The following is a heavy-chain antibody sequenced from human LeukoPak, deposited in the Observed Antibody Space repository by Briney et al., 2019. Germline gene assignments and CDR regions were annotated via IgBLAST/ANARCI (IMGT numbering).Heavy chain of an antibody. V-gene: IGHV3-11*01. CDR1: GFTFSDYY. CDR2: ISSSGSTI. CDR3: ATDSMTRAFDI. Sequence: GGSLRLSCSASGFTFSDYYMSWIRQAPGKGLEWVSYISSSGSTIYYADSVKGRFTISRDNAKNSLYLQMNSLRAEDTAVYYCATDSMTRAFDIWGQGTMVTVSS. J-gene: IGHJ3*02. D-gene: IGHD2/OR15-2a*01.